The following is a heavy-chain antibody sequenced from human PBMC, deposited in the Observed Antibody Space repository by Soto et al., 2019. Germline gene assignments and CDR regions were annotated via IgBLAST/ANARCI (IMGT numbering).Heavy chain of an antibody. CDR1: GLTVSSNY. CDR2: IYSGGST. V-gene: IGHV3-53*01. Sequence: EVQLVESGGGLIQPGGSLRLSCAASGLTVSSNYMTWVRQAPGKGLEWVSVIYSGGSTYYADSVKGRFTISRDNSKNTPELSMNRLGAENTAVDYWGRGFNRTDYWGQGTPVPVSS. CDR3: GRGFNRTDY. J-gene: IGHJ4*02.